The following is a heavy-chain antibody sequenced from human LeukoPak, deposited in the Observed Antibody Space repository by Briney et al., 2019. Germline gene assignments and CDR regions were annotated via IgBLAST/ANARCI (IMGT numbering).Heavy chain of an antibody. V-gene: IGHV1-18*01. J-gene: IGHJ4*02. CDR1: GYTFTIYG. D-gene: IGHD3-10*01. CDR2: ISAYNGNT. Sequence: AASVKVSCKASGYTFTIYGISWVRQAPGQGREWMGWISAYNGNTNYAQKLQGRVTMTTDTSTSTAYMELRSLRSDDTAVYYCARAITMVRGVVFDYWGQGTLVTVSS. CDR3: ARAITMVRGVVFDY.